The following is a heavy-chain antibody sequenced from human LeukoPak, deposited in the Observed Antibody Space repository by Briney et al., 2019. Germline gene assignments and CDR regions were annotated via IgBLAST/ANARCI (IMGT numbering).Heavy chain of an antibody. CDR1: GFTFGDYA. J-gene: IGHJ6*02. Sequence: GGSLRLSCTASGFTFGDYAMSWVRQAPGKGLEWVGFIRSKAYGGTTEYAAFVKGRFTISRDDSKSIAYLQMNSLKTEDTAVYYCTRETIVVVPAAIFYYGMDVWGQGTTVTVSS. CDR3: TRETIVVVPAAIFYYGMDV. D-gene: IGHD2-2*01. CDR2: IRSKAYGGTT. V-gene: IGHV3-49*04.